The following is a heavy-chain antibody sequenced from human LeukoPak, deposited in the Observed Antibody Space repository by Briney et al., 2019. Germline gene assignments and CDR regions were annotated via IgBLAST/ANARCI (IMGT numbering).Heavy chain of an antibody. Sequence: GASVKVSCKASGYAFSTYAMNWVRQAPGQGLEWMGWINTNTGNPTYAQGFTGRFVFSLDTSVSTAYLQISSLKAEDTAVYYCARVTANDAFDIWGQGTMVTVSS. CDR2: INTNTGNP. CDR3: ARVTANDAFDI. J-gene: IGHJ3*02. V-gene: IGHV7-4-1*02. D-gene: IGHD6-25*01. CDR1: GYAFSTYA.